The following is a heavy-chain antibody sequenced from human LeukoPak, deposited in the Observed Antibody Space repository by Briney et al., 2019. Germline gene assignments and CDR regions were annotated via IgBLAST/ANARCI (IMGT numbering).Heavy chain of an antibody. CDR2: IIPIFGTA. D-gene: IGHD3-22*01. J-gene: IGHJ4*02. CDR3: ARDRPIYYDSSGYYYFDY. Sequence: ASVKVSCKASGGTFSSYAISWLRQAPAQGLEWMGRIIPIFGTANYAQKFQGKVTITTDESTSTAYMELSSLRSEDTAVYYCARDRPIYYDSSGYYYFDYWGQGTLVTVSS. CDR1: GGTFSSYA. V-gene: IGHV1-69*05.